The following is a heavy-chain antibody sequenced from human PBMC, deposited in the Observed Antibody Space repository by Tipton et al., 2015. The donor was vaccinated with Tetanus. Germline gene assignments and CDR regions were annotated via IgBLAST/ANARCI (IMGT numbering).Heavy chain of an antibody. Sequence: TLSLTCSVSGDSISSGGYYWSWIRQHPGKGLEWIGYIYSSGTTNYNPSLRSRVTMSVDTSKNQFSLELTSVTAADTVVYYCARSYYDLLTGNYIPYYFDYWGRGSLVTVSS. CDR2: IYSSGTT. V-gene: IGHV4-31*03. CDR1: GDSISSGGYY. J-gene: IGHJ4*02. CDR3: ARSYYDLLTGNYIPYYFDY. D-gene: IGHD3-9*01.